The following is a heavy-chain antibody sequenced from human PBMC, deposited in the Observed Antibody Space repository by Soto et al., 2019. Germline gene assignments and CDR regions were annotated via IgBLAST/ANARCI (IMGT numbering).Heavy chain of an antibody. CDR1: GYSFTSYW. CDR2: IYPGDSDT. V-gene: IGHV5-51*01. CDR3: VRDLGYCSGGSCYYYYGMDV. J-gene: IGHJ6*02. Sequence: GESLKISCKGSGYSFTSYWIGWVRQMPGKGLEWMGIIYPGDSDTRYSPSFQGQVTISADKSISTAYLQWSSLKASDTAMYYCVRDLGYCSGGSCYYYYGMDVWGQGTTVTVSS. D-gene: IGHD2-15*01.